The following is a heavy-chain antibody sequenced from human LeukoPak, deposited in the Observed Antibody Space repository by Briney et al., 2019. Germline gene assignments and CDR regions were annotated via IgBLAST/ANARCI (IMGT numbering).Heavy chain of an antibody. CDR1: GDTFSIYA. CDR2: IIPIFGTA. CDR3: ARAVQLWSGGFYYFDY. J-gene: IGHJ4*02. Sequence: GASVTVSCKTSGDTFSIYAISWVRQAPGQGLEWTGGIIPIFGTANYAQKFQGRVTITADESTSTAYMELSSLRSEDTAVYYCARAVQLWSGGFYYFDYWGQGTLVTVSS. V-gene: IGHV1-69*13. D-gene: IGHD5-18*01.